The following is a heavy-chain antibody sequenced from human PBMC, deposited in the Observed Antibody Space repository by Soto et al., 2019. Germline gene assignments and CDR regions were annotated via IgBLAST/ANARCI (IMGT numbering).Heavy chain of an antibody. CDR3: ARDPDYGDYWGYFFDS. D-gene: IGHD4-17*01. Sequence: ASVKVSCKTSGYTFAAYYIHWIRQAPGQGLEWMGWINPTSGGTVYAQNFQDRVTMTRDTSISTAYMELRRLNPDDTAVYYCARDPDYGDYWGYFFDSWGQGTPVTVSS. CDR1: GYTFAAYY. V-gene: IGHV1-2*02. J-gene: IGHJ4*02. CDR2: INPTSGGT.